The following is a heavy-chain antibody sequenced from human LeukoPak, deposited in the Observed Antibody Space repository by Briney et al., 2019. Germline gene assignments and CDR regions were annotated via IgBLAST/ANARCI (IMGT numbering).Heavy chain of an antibody. Sequence: GESLKISCKGSGYSFTSYWIGWVRQMPGKGLGWMWIIYRGDSDTRYSPSFQRQVTIAADTSISTAYLQWSSLKASDTAMYYCARHVVSGYSYGHDAFDIWGQGTMVTVSS. J-gene: IGHJ3*02. CDR3: ARHVVSGYSYGHDAFDI. V-gene: IGHV5-51*01. D-gene: IGHD5-18*01. CDR2: IYRGDSDT. CDR1: GYSFTSYW.